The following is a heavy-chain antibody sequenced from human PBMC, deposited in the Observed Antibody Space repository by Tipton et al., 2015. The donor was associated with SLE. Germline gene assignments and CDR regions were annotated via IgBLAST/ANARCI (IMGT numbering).Heavy chain of an antibody. Sequence: LRLSCVDSGFTFNRYAMHWIRQPPGKGLEWIGSIYHSGSTYYNPSLKSRVTISVDTSKNQFSLKLNSVTAADTAVYYCARDLGTDSPYYLDYWGQGTLVTVSS. D-gene: IGHD2-21*01. CDR3: ARDLGTDSPYYLDY. J-gene: IGHJ4*02. CDR1: GFTFNRYA. CDR2: IYHSGST. V-gene: IGHV4-38-2*01.